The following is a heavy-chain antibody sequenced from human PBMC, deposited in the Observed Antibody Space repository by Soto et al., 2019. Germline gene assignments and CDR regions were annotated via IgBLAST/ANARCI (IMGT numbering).Heavy chain of an antibody. J-gene: IGHJ4*02. V-gene: IGHV3-30-3*01. D-gene: IGHD6-13*01. CDR2: ISYDGSNK. CDR1: GFTFSSYA. CDR3: GSDSSSWTQGRAKQNADY. Sequence: GGSLRLSCAASGFTFSSYAMHWVRQAPGKGLEWVAVISYDGSNKYYADSVKGRFTISRDNSKNTLYLQMNSLRAEDTAVYYCGSDSSSWTQGRAKQNADYWGQGTLVTVSS.